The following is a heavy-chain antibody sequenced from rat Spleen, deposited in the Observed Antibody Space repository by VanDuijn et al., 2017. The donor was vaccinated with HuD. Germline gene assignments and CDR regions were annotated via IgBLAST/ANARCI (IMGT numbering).Heavy chain of an antibody. CDR2: ISTSGGST. Sequence: EVQLVDSGGGLVQPGRSLKLSCAASGFTFSNYGMAWVRQTPTKGLEWVASISTSGGSTYYRDSVKGRFTVSRDNAKSTLYLQMDSLRSEDTATYYCARLTLFDYWGQGVMVTVSS. D-gene: IGHD1-11*01. J-gene: IGHJ2*01. CDR1: GFTFSNYG. CDR3: ARLTLFDY. V-gene: IGHV5S13*01.